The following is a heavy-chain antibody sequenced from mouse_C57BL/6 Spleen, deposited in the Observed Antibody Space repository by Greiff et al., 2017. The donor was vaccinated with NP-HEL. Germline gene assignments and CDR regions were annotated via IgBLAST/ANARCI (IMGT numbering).Heavy chain of an antibody. CDR3: ADSSGYWFAY. CDR2: IYPGRGST. J-gene: IGHJ3*01. V-gene: IGHV1-55*01. Sequence: QVQLQQPGAELVKPGASVKMSCKASGYTFTSYWITWVTQRPGQGLEWIGDIYPGRGSTNYNEKFKSKATLTVDTSSSTAYMQLSSLTSEDSAVYYCADSSGYWFAYWGQGTLVTVSA. D-gene: IGHD3-2*02. CDR1: GYTFTSYW.